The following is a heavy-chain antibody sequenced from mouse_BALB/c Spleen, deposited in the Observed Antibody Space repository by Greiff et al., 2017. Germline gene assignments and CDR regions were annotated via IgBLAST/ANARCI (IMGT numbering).Heavy chain of an antibody. J-gene: IGHJ3*01. CDR2: IYPSDSYT. CDR1: GYTFTSYW. D-gene: IGHD4-1*01. V-gene: IGHV1-69*02. CDR3: TLNWDAAWFAY. Sequence: QVQLQQPGAELVRPGASVKLSCKASGYTFTSYWINWVKQRPGQGLEWIGNIYPSDSYTNYNQKFKDKATLTVDKSSSTAYMQLSSPTSEDSAVYYCTLNWDAAWFAYWGQGTLVTVSA.